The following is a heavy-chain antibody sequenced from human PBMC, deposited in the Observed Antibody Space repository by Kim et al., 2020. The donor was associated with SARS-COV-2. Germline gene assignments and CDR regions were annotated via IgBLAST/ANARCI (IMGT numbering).Heavy chain of an antibody. V-gene: IGHV3-30*18. CDR3: AKDREYSSSWLNFQH. D-gene: IGHD6-13*01. Sequence: GGSLRLSCAASGFTFSSYGMHWVRQAPGKGLEWVAVISYDGSNKYYADSVKGRFTISRDNSKNTLYLQMNSLRAEDTAVYYCAKDREYSSSWLNFQHWGQGTLVTVSS. CDR1: GFTFSSYG. CDR2: ISYDGSNK. J-gene: IGHJ1*01.